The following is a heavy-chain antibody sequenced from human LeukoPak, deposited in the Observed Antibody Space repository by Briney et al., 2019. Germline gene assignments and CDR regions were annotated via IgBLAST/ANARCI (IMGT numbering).Heavy chain of an antibody. CDR1: GGSISSYY. CDR2: IYYSGST. J-gene: IGHJ3*02. Sequence: SETLSLTPTVSGGSISSYYRSWIRQPPGKGLEWIGYIYYSGSTNYNPSLKSRVTISVDTSKNQFSPKLSSVTAADTAVYYCARTSGDAIDMGRQGTMVTVSS. CDR3: ARTSGDAIDM. V-gene: IGHV4-59*01.